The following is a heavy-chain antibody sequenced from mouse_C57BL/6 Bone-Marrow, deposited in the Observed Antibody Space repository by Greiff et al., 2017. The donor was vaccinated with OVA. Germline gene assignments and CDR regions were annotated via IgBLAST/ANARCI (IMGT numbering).Heavy chain of an antibody. Sequence: EVHLVESGGGLVQPGGSLSLSCAASGFTFTDYYMSWVRQPPGKALEWLGFIRNKANGYTTEYSAYVKGRFTISRDNSQSILYLQMNARRAEDSATYYCARSSSLRSYGSTWFAYWGQGTLVTVSA. V-gene: IGHV7-3*01. CDR3: ARSSSLRSYGSTWFAY. D-gene: IGHD1-1*01. CDR1: GFTFTDYY. J-gene: IGHJ3*01. CDR2: IRNKANGYTT.